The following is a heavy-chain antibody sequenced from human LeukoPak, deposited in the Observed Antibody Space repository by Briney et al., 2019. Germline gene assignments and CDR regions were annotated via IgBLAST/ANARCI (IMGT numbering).Heavy chain of an antibody. J-gene: IGHJ4*02. CDR1: GFTFSSYD. CDR3: AKVTVGHLVDY. Sequence: GGTQRFTCVASGFTFSSYDMNWVRQAPGKGLEWVSTSDSGGSSYYADSVKGRFTISRDKSKNTRYLQMNSLGAEDTAVYYCAKVTVGHLVDYWGPGTLGTVSS. CDR2: SDSGGSS. D-gene: IGHD4-23*01. V-gene: IGHV3-23*01.